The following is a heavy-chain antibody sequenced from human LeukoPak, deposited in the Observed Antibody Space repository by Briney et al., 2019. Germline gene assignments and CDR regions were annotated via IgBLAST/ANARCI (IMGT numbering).Heavy chain of an antibody. CDR1: GFTFSSYS. CDR2: ISSSSSTI. CDR3: ARDAGLMAFDY. Sequence: PGGSLRLSCAASGFTFSSYSMNWVRQAPGKGLEWVSYISSSSSTIYYADSVKGRFTISRDNAKNSLYLQMNSLRAEDTAVYYCARDAGLMAFDYWGQGTLVTVSS. V-gene: IGHV3-48*01. D-gene: IGHD2-8*01. J-gene: IGHJ4*02.